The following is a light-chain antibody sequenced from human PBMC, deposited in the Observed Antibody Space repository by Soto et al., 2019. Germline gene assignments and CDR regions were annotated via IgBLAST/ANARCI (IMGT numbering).Light chain of an antibody. Sequence: QTVVTQPPSVSGAPGERVTISCTGSSSNIGAGYDVHWYQQIPGTAPKLLINYNNNRPSGVPDRFSGSKSGTSASLAITGLQAVDEADYYCQSYDSSLSGWVFGGGTKLTVL. J-gene: IGLJ3*02. CDR3: QSYDSSLSGWV. CDR2: YNN. CDR1: SSNIGAGYD. V-gene: IGLV1-40*01.